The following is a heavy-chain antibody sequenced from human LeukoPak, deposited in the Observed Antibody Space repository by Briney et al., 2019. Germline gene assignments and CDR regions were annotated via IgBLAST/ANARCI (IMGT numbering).Heavy chain of an antibody. V-gene: IGHV3-23*01. D-gene: IGHD6-19*01. CDR1: GFTFSSYA. CDR2: ISGSGGST. Sequence: GGSLRLSCAASGFTFSSYAMSWVRQAPGKGLEWVSGISGSGGSTYYADSVKGRFTISRDNSKNTLYLQMNSLRAEDTAVYYCAKRAALAVAGSNLVYWGQETLVTVSS. J-gene: IGHJ4*02. CDR3: AKRAALAVAGSNLVY.